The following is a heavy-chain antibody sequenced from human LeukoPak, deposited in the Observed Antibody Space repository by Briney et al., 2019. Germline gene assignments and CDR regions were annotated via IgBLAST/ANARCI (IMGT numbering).Heavy chain of an antibody. Sequence: ASVKVSCKASGYTFTSYAMHWVRQAPGQRLEWMGWINAGNGNTKYSQKFQGRVTITRDTSASTAYMELSSLRSEDTAVYYCAREPPYYDFWSGYFYYYGMDVWGQGTTVTVSS. V-gene: IGHV1-3*01. CDR2: INAGNGNT. CDR1: GYTFTSYA. CDR3: AREPPYYDFWSGYFYYYGMDV. D-gene: IGHD3-3*01. J-gene: IGHJ6*02.